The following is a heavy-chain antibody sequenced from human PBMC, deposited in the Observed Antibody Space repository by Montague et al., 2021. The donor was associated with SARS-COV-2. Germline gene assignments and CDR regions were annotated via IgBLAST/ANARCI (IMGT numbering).Heavy chain of an antibody. J-gene: IGHJ4*02. V-gene: IGHV4-39*01. D-gene: IGHD3-10*01. Sequence: SETLSLTCTVSGGSISSSSYYWDWIRQPPGKGLEWIGSIFYSGSTDYNPSLKSRVTISVDTSKNQFSLKLSSVTAADTAVYYCASMVRAQVYYFDYWGQGTLVTVSS. CDR2: IFYSGST. CDR3: ASMVRAQVYYFDY. CDR1: GGSISSSSYY.